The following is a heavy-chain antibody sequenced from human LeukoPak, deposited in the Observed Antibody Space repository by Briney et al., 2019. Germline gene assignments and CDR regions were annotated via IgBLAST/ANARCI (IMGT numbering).Heavy chain of an antibody. D-gene: IGHD2-15*01. J-gene: IGHJ4*02. CDR2: IYYSGST. CDR3: ARGRLAATYNFDY. V-gene: IGHV4-59*01. Sequence: KSSETLSLTCTVSGGSTSSSYWSWIRQPPGKGLEWIGYIYYSGSTNYNPSLKSRVTISVDTSKNQFSLKLNSVTAADTAVYYCARGRLAATYNFDYWGQGTLVTVSS. CDR1: GGSTSSSY.